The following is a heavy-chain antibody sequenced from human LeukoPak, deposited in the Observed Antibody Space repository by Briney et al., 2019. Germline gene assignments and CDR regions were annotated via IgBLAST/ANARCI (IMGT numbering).Heavy chain of an antibody. V-gene: IGHV1-69*04. Sequence: GASVKVSCKASGGTFSSYAISWVRQAPGQGLEWMGRIIPILGIANYAQKFQGRVTITADKSTSTAYMELRSLRSDDTAVYYCARDAGDDYYGSGSYYNTFDYWGQGTLVTVSS. CDR3: ARDAGDDYYGSGSYYNTFDY. CDR2: IIPILGIA. J-gene: IGHJ4*02. D-gene: IGHD3-10*01. CDR1: GGTFSSYA.